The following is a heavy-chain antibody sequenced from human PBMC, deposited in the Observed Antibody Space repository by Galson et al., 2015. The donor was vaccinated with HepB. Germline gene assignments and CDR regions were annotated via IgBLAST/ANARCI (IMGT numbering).Heavy chain of an antibody. V-gene: IGHV1-18*01. J-gene: IGHJ5*02. CDR2: ISAYNRNT. D-gene: IGHD2-15*01. Sequence: CKASGYTFSSYSITWVRQAPGQGLEWMGWISAYNRNTNYAQKLQGRVTMTTDRSTSTAYMELRSLRSDDTAVYYRARGALVVGVAATQNNWFDPWGQGTLVTVSS. CDR1: GYTFSSYS. CDR3: ARGALVVGVAATQNNWFDP.